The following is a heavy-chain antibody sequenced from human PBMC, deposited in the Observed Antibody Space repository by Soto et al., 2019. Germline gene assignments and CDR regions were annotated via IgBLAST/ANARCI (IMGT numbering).Heavy chain of an antibody. V-gene: IGHV4-34*01. CDR2: INHSGST. Sequence: SETLSLTCAVYVGSFSGYYWSWLRQPPGRGLQWIGEINHSGSTNYNPSLKSRVTISVDTSKNQFSLKLSSVTAADTAVYYCARRYYSSGSPRNGAFDIWGQGTMVTVSS. J-gene: IGHJ3*02. D-gene: IGHD3-10*01. CDR3: ARRYYSSGSPRNGAFDI. CDR1: VGSFSGYY.